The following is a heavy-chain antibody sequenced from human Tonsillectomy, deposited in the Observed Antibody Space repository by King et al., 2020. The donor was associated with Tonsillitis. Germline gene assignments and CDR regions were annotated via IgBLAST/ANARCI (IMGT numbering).Heavy chain of an antibody. CDR2: IYTDDSDT. V-gene: IGHV5-51*01. CDR1: GYRFSSYW. D-gene: IGHD3-10*01. J-gene: IGHJ6*02. Sequence: VQLVESGAEVKKPGEPLKISCKGSGYRFSSYWIGWVRQLPEKGLEWMGIIYTDDSDTSYSPSFQGQGTSSADKSISTVYLRGSSLKASDTAMYYCARHMAEGYYYYGLDVWGQGTTVTVSS. CDR3: ARHMAEGYYYYGLDV.